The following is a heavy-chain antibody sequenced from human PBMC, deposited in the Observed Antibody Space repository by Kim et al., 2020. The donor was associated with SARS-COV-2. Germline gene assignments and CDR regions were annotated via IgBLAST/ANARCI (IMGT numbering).Heavy chain of an antibody. CDR1: GGSISSYY. V-gene: IGHV4-59*01. CDR3: ARGMVVVPAAGLNWFDP. D-gene: IGHD2-2*01. CDR2: IYYSGST. Sequence: SETLSLTCTVSGGSISSYYWSWIRQPPGKGLEWIGYIYYSGSTNYNPSLKSRVTISVDTSKNQFSLKLSSVTAADTAVYYCARGMVVVPAAGLNWFDPWG. J-gene: IGHJ5*02.